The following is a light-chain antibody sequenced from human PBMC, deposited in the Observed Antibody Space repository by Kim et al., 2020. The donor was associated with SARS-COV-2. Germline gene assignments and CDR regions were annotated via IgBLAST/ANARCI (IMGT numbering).Light chain of an antibody. Sequence: VSPGQTATITCSGDKLGDKYVSWYQQKPGQSPILVMCKDNRRPSGIPERFSGSNSENTATLTISGTQAMDEADYYCQTRDSNTPWVFGGGTQLTVL. CDR3: QTRDSNTPWV. V-gene: IGLV3-1*01. J-gene: IGLJ3*02. CDR2: KDN. CDR1: KLGDKY.